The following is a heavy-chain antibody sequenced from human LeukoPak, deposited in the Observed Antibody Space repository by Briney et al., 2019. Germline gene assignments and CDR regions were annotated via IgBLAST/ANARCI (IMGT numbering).Heavy chain of an antibody. V-gene: IGHV4-59*12. CDR2: IYHSGST. J-gene: IGHJ4*02. CDR3: ARDGSGSYH. D-gene: IGHD3-10*01. Sequence: KPSETLSLTCSVSGGSISSSYWSWIRQPPGKGLEWIGSIYHSGSTYYNPSLKSRVTISVDTSKNQFSLKLSSVTAADTAVYYCARDGSGSYHWGQGTLVTVSS. CDR1: GGSISSSY.